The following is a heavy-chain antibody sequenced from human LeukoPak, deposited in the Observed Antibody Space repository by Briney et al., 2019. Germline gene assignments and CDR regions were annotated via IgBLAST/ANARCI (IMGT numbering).Heavy chain of an antibody. V-gene: IGHV3-33*06. D-gene: IGHD1-26*01. Sequence: GKSLRLSCAASGFVFSNYDMHWVRQAPGKGLEWVAIIWLDGSATYYGDSVKGRFTISRDNSKNTLYLQVNSLRAEDTAVYYCAKGGKWDVTPFDYWGQGTLVTVSS. CDR1: GFVFSNYD. CDR2: IWLDGSAT. CDR3: AKGGKWDVTPFDY. J-gene: IGHJ4*02.